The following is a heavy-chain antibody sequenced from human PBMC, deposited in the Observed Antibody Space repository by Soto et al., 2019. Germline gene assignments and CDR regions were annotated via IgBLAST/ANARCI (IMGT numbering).Heavy chain of an antibody. Sequence: ETLSLTCAVYGGSFRGNYWTWIRQPPGKGLEWIGEVNHSGSAKYNPSLKSRVTISVDTSKNQISLKLTSLTAADTALYYCVRRDCSRTSCLAGFDPWGRGTQVTVSS. D-gene: IGHD2-2*01. CDR2: VNHSGSA. J-gene: IGHJ5*02. V-gene: IGHV4-34*01. CDR3: VRRDCSRTSCLAGFDP. CDR1: GGSFRGNY.